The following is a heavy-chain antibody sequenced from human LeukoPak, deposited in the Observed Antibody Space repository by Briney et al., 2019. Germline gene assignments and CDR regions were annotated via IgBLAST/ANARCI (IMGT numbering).Heavy chain of an antibody. CDR1: GFRFNDAW. Sequence: GGSLRLSCAASGFRFNDAWMSWVRQAPGKGLEWVGRIKRKTDGGTTEYAAPGKGRFTISRDDSKTSLYLQMNNLKTEDTAVYYCTTDTRRVVVPKWGQGTLVTVSS. D-gene: IGHD2-15*01. J-gene: IGHJ4*02. CDR2: IKRKTDGGTT. CDR3: TTDTRRVVVPK. V-gene: IGHV3-15*01.